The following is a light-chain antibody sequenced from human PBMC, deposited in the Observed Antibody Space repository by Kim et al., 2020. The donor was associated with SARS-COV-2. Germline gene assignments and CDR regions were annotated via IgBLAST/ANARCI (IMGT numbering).Light chain of an antibody. J-gene: IGKJ2*01. Sequence: EIVMTQSPATLSVSPGERATLSCRDSQSVSSNLAWYQQKPGQAPRLLIYGASTRATGIPARFSGSGSGTEFTLTISSLQSEDFAVYYCQQYNNWPLTFGQGTKLEI. CDR1: QSVSSN. V-gene: IGKV3-15*01. CDR2: GAS. CDR3: QQYNNWPLT.